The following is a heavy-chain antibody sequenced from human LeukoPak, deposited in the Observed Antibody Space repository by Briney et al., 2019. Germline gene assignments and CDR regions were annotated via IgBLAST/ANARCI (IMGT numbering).Heavy chain of an antibody. CDR1: GFTFSSYA. V-gene: IGHV3-23*01. Sequence: PGGSLRLSCAASGFTFSSYAMSWVRQAPGKGLEWVSAISGSGGSTYYADSVKGWFTISRDNSKNTLYLQMNSLRAEDTAVYYCAKASSSSWNYIRFDYWGQGTLVTVSS. CDR3: AKASSSSWNYIRFDY. CDR2: ISGSGGST. J-gene: IGHJ4*02. D-gene: IGHD6-13*01.